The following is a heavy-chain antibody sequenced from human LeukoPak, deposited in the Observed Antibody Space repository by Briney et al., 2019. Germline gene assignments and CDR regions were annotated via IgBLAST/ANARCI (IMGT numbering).Heavy chain of an antibody. CDR1: GFTVSSNY. Sequence: PGGSLRLSCAASGFTVSSNYMSWVRQAPGKGLEWVSVSYSGGSSYYADSVKGRFTISRDNSKNTLYLQMNSLRAEDTAVYYCAKDGESYDFWSGYLFDYWGQGTLVTVSS. V-gene: IGHV3-53*01. CDR2: SYSGGSS. CDR3: AKDGESYDFWSGYLFDY. D-gene: IGHD3-3*01. J-gene: IGHJ4*02.